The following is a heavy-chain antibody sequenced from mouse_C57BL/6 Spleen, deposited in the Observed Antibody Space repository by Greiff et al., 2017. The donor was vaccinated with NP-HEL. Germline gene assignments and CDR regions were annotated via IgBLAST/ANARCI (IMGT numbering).Heavy chain of an antibody. J-gene: IGHJ2*01. CDR2: IYPGDGDT. D-gene: IGHD1-1*01. CDR3: ARPNYYYGSSNDYFDY. Sequence: QVQLQQSGPELVKPGASVKISCKASGYAFSSSWMNWVKQRPGKGLEWIGRIYPGDGDTNYNGKFKGKATLTADKSSSTAYMQLSSLTSEDSAVYYCARPNYYYGSSNDYFDYWGQGTTLTVSS. CDR1: GYAFSSSW. V-gene: IGHV1-82*01.